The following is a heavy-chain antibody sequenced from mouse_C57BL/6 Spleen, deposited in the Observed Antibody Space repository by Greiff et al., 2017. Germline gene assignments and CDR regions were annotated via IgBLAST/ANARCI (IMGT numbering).Heavy chain of an antibody. Sequence: VQRVESGPELVKPGASVKISCKASGYAFSSSWMNWVKQRPGKGLEWIGRIYPGDGDTNYNGKFKGKATLTADKSSSTAYMQLSSLTSEDSAVYFCARGGGKGLGFDYWGQGTTLTVSS. CDR1: GYAFSSSW. CDR2: IYPGDGDT. CDR3: ARGGGKGLGFDY. D-gene: IGHD4-1*01. V-gene: IGHV1-82*01. J-gene: IGHJ2*01.